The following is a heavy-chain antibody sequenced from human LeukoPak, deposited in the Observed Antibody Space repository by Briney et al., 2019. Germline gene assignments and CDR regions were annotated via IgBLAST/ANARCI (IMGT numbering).Heavy chain of an antibody. V-gene: IGHV3-21*01. CDR1: GFTFSSYS. D-gene: IGHD6-19*01. Sequence: GGSLRLSCAVSGFTFSSYSMNWVRQAPGKGLEWVSSISSSSSYIYNADPVKGRLTISRDNAKNSLYLQMNRLKAEDTAEYYCAKNRRGVAVAGTLDYYYYMDVWGKGTTVSISS. CDR3: AKNRRGVAVAGTLDYYYYMDV. CDR2: ISSSSSYI. J-gene: IGHJ6*03.